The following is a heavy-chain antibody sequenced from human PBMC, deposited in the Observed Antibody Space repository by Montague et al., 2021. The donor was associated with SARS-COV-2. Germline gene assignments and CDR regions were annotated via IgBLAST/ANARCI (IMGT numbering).Heavy chain of an antibody. CDR2: IYYTGNT. J-gene: IGHJ4*02. Sequence: SETLSLTCTVSGGSISPYYWTWIRQPPGKGLEWIGYIYYTGNTKYKPSLKSRVTISVDTSKNQFSLNLKSVTAADTAVYYCARKVSERSDLAYWGQGTMVTVSS. CDR3: ARKVSERSDLAY. V-gene: IGHV4-59*01. D-gene: IGHD2-21*01. CDR1: GGSISPYY.